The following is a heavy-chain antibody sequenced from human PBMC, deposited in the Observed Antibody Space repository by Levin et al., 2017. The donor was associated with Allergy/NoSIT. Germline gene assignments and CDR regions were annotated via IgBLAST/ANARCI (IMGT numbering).Heavy chain of an antibody. CDR3: ARAYCSGGSCPFWY. CDR1: GGSFSGYY. CDR2: INHSGST. J-gene: IGHJ4*02. D-gene: IGHD2-15*01. V-gene: IGHV4-34*01. Sequence: SETLSLTCAVYGGSFSGYYWSWIRQPPGKGLEWIGEINHSGSTNYNPSLKSRVTISVDTSKNQFSLKLSSVTAADTAVYYCARAYCSGGSCPFWYWGQGTLVTVSS.